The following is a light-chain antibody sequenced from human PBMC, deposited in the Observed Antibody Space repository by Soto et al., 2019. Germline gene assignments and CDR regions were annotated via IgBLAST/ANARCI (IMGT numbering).Light chain of an antibody. CDR2: GAS. CDR1: QSVSSSY. J-gene: IGKJ1*01. CDR3: QQYGSSPWT. V-gene: IGKV3-20*01. Sequence: EIVLTQSRGSLSLSPGERASLSCRASQSVSSSYLAWYQQRPGQAPRPLIYGASSRAIGIPDRFSGSGSGTDLTLTISRLEPEDFAVYYGQQYGSSPWTFGQGTKVEIK.